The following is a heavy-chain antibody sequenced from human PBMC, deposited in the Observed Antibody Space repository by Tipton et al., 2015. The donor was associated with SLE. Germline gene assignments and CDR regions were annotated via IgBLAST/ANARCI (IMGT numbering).Heavy chain of an antibody. CDR2: ISHSGST. J-gene: IGHJ3*02. V-gene: IGHV4-4*09. Sequence: TLSLTCTVSGGSINNDYWNWIRQPPGKGLEWIGYISHSGSTNYNPSLKSRVTISVDTSKNQFSLKLSSVTAADTAVYYCARNWGSLEGDTFDIWGQGTRVTVSS. D-gene: IGHD7-27*01. CDR3: ARNWGSLEGDTFDI. CDR1: GGSINNDY.